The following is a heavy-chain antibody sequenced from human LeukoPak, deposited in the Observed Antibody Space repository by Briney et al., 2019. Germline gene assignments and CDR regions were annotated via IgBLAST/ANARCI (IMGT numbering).Heavy chain of an antibody. Sequence: ASVKVSCKASGYTFTSYGISWVRQAPGQGLEWMGWISAYNGNTNYAQKLQGRVTMTTDTSTSTAYMELRSLRSDDTAVYYCARVLGYDSSGYYLYYFDYWGQGTLVTVSS. V-gene: IGHV1-18*01. CDR3: ARVLGYDSSGYYLYYFDY. D-gene: IGHD3-22*01. J-gene: IGHJ4*02. CDR2: ISAYNGNT. CDR1: GYTFTSYG.